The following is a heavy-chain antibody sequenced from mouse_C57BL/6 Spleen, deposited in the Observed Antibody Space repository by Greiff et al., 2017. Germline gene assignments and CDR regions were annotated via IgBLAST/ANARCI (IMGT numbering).Heavy chain of an antibody. V-gene: IGHV1-4*01. Sequence: QVQLQQSGAELARPGASVKMSCKASGYTFTSYTMHWVKQRPGQGLEWIGYINPSSGYTKYNQKFKDKATLTADKSSSTAYMQLSSLTSEDSAVYFCARRDYYGSSWGYAMDHWGPGTSVTVSS. D-gene: IGHD1-1*01. CDR1: GYTFTSYT. CDR3: ARRDYYGSSWGYAMDH. J-gene: IGHJ4*01. CDR2: INPSSGYT.